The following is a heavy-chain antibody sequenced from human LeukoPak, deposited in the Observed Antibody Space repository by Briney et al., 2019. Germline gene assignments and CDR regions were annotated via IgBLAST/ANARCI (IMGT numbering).Heavy chain of an antibody. CDR3: ARRGGTSGWGAFDI. V-gene: IGHV3-23*01. D-gene: IGHD2-2*01. Sequence: SGGSLRLSCAASGFTFSSHAMNWVRQPPGKGLDWVSSIDKSSDGAFYADSVKGRFTISRDNSKNTLYLQMNSLRREDTAVYYCARRGGTSGWGAFDIWGQGTMVTVSS. J-gene: IGHJ3*02. CDR2: IDKSSDGA. CDR1: GFTFSSHA.